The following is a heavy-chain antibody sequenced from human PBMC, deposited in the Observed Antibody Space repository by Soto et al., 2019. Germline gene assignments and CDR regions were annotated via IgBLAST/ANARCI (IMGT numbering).Heavy chain of an antibody. D-gene: IGHD3-16*01. CDR2: LSGSGNKT. CDR3: AKGLRLHFDF. Sequence: GGSLRLSCAASGFTFSTYAMSWVRQAPGKWLEWVSSLSGSGNKTYYADSAKGRFTISRDNSKDTLYLQMNSLGADDTAVYYCAKGLRLHFDFWGQGXLVTVYS. J-gene: IGHJ4*02. V-gene: IGHV3-23*01. CDR1: GFTFSTYA.